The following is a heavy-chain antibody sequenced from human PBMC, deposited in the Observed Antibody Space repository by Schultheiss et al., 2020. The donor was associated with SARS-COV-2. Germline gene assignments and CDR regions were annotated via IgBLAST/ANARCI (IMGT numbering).Heavy chain of an antibody. D-gene: IGHD2-15*01. V-gene: IGHV3-21*01. J-gene: IGHJ4*02. Sequence: GGSLRLSCAASGFTFSSYSMNWVRQAPGKGLEWVSSISSSSSYIYYADSVKGRFTISRDNAKNSLYLQMNSLRAEDTAVYYCARVEERYCSGGSCYYLGYWGQGTLVTVSS. CDR3: ARVEERYCSGGSCYYLGY. CDR1: GFTFSSYS. CDR2: ISSSSSYI.